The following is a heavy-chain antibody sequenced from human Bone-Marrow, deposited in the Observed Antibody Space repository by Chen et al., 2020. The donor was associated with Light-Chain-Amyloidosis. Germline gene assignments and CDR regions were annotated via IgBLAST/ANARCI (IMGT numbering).Heavy chain of an antibody. J-gene: IGHJ6*02. CDR2: INPNRGGT. CDR3: ARDPPQIILTGYSDHYYYYYGMDV. D-gene: IGHD3-9*01. V-gene: IGHV1-2*02. Sequence: QVQLVQSGAEVKKPGASVKVSCKASGYTFTGYYMHWVRQAPGQGLEWMGWINPNRGGTNYAQRFQGRVTMTRETSISTAYMELSRRRSDDTAVYYCARDPPQIILTGYSDHYYYYYGMDVWGQGTTVTVSS. CDR1: GYTFTGYY.